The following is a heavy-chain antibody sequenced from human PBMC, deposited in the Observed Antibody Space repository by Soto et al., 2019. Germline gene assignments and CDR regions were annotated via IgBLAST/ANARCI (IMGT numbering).Heavy chain of an antibody. CDR1: GFTFSSYG. D-gene: IGHD2-15*01. CDR2: ISYDGSNK. CDR3: AKELEGRSLNHLTGMDV. J-gene: IGHJ6*02. V-gene: IGHV3-30*18. Sequence: QVQLVESGGGVVQLGRSLRLSCAASGFTFSSYGIHWVRQAPGKGLEWVAVISYDGSNKYYADSVKGRFTISRDNSKNTLYLQMNSLRAEDTAVYYCAKELEGRSLNHLTGMDVWGQGTTVTVSS.